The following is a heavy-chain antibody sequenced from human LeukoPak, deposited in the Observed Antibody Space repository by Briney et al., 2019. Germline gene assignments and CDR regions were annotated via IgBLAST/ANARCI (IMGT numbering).Heavy chain of an antibody. CDR3: AQVQGHDAFDM. CDR1: GYTLIELS. CDR2: FDPVDGET. Sequence: ASVKVSCKVSGYTLIELSMHGVRQAPGKGLDWMGGFDPVDGETIYAQKFHGRVTMPEDTSTDTAYVELSSLRPEDTAVYYCAQVQGHDAFDMWGEGTMVTVSS. J-gene: IGHJ3*02. V-gene: IGHV1-24*01.